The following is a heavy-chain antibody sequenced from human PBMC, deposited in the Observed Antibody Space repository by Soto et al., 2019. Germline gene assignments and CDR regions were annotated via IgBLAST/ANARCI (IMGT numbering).Heavy chain of an antibody. Sequence: EVQLVESGGGLVKPGGSLRLSCAANRFTFSSYSIKWVRQAPGKGLEWVSSISSSSSYIYYADSVKGRFTISRDNAKNSLYLQMNSLRAEDTAVYYCARVMWVYGDYDAFDIWGQGTMVTVSS. CDR3: ARVMWVYGDYDAFDI. V-gene: IGHV3-21*01. D-gene: IGHD4-17*01. J-gene: IGHJ3*02. CDR1: RFTFSSYS. CDR2: ISSSSSYI.